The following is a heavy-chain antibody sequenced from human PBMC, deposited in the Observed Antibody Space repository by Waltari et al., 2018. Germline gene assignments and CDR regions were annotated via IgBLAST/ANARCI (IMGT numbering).Heavy chain of an antibody. CDR1: GYSISSGWY. Sequence: QVQLQESGPGLVKPSETLSLTCGVSGYSISSGWYWGWIRQPQGNNLEWIGVIYPTGSTYYNSSLKSRVTISVDTSKNEFSLNLFSVTAADTAVYYCARRASGSGSFYDHWGPGTLVTVSS. CDR2: IYPTGST. V-gene: IGHV4-38-2*01. D-gene: IGHD1-26*01. CDR3: ARRASGSGSFYDH. J-gene: IGHJ5*02.